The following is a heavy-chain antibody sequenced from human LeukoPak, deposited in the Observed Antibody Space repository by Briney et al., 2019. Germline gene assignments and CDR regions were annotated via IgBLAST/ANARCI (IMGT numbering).Heavy chain of an antibody. Sequence: GGSLRLSCAASGFTFSNAWMSWVRQAPGKGQEWVGRIKSKTDGGTTDYAAPVKGRFTISRDDSKNTLYLQMNSLKTEDTAVYYCTAYLKTGGYSYGYAFDYWGQGTLVTVSS. D-gene: IGHD5-18*01. CDR2: IKSKTDGGTT. CDR1: GFTFSNAW. V-gene: IGHV3-15*01. J-gene: IGHJ4*02. CDR3: TAYLKTGGYSYGYAFDY.